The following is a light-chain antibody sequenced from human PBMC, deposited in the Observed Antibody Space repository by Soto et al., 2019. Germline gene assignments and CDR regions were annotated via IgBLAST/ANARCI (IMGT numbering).Light chain of an antibody. CDR3: QQYGSSPLT. CDR1: QSVSSSY. CDR2: GAS. V-gene: IGKV3-20*01. J-gene: IGKJ4*01. Sequence: EIVLTQSPGTLSLSPGERATLSCRASQSVSSSYLAWYQQKPGQAPRLLIYGASSRATGIPDRFSGSGSGTAFTLTIRRLDPEDFAVYYCQQYGSSPLTFGGGPKVEIK.